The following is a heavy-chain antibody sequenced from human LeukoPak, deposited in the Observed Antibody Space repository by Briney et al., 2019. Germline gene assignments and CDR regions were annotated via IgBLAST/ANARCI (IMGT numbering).Heavy chain of an antibody. D-gene: IGHD3-10*01. CDR2: ISGSGGST. CDR1: GFTFSSYG. Sequence: GGSLRLSCAASGFTFSSYGMSWVRQAPGKGLEWVSAISGSGGSTYYADSVRGRFTISRDYSKNTLYLQLNSLRAEDTAVYYCARDGRHYYGSGNYYSKDAFDIWGQGTMVTVSS. J-gene: IGHJ3*02. V-gene: IGHV3-23*01. CDR3: ARDGRHYYGSGNYYSKDAFDI.